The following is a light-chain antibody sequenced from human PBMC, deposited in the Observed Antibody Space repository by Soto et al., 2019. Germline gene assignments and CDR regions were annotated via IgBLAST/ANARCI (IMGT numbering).Light chain of an antibody. V-gene: IGKV1-5*03. CDR1: QSISSW. CDR3: QQYNTFLWT. CDR2: MAS. J-gene: IGKJ1*01. Sequence: DIQMTQSPSTLSASVGDRVIITCRASQSISSWLAWYQQKPGKAPKLLIYMASRLQSGVSSRFRGSGSGTEFTLTISSLQPDDFATYYCQQYNTFLWTFGQGTKVDIK.